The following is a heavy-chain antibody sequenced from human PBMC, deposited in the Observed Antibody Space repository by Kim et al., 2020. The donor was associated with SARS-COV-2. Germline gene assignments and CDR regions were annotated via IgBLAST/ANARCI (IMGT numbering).Heavy chain of an antibody. Sequence: SLQGRVTMSVDTSKNQFSLKLSSVTAADTAVYYCARGGTYCSSTSCYEDYWGQGTLVTVSS. J-gene: IGHJ4*02. V-gene: IGHV4-4*07. D-gene: IGHD2-2*01. CDR3: ARGGTYCSSTSCYEDY.